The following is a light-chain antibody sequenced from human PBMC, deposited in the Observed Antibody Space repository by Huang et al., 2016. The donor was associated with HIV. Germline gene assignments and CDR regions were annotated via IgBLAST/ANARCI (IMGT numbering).Light chain of an antibody. J-gene: IGKJ4*01. V-gene: IGKV1-39*01. Sequence: DIQMTQSPSSLSASVGDRVTIPCRASQSINGYLNWYYQKAGQAPERLISAASGLQSGSPSRVSGSGSGTDYTLTINSLQPEDFATYFCQQSYSTPPTFGGGTKVEVK. CDR2: AAS. CDR1: QSINGY. CDR3: QQSYSTPPT.